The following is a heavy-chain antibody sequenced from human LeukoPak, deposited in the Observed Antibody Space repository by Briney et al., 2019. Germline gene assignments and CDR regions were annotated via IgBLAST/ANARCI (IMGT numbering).Heavy chain of an antibody. CDR2: ISSSSSYI. CDR3: ARSGLQYYDFWSGSNNWFDP. J-gene: IGHJ5*02. CDR1: GFTFSSYS. Sequence: GGSLRLSCAASGFTFSSYSMNWVRQAPGKGLEWVSSISSSSSYIYYADSVKGRFTISRDNAKNSLYLQMNSLRAEDTAVYYCARSGLQYYDFWSGSNNWFDPWGQGTLVTVSS. D-gene: IGHD3-3*01. V-gene: IGHV3-21*01.